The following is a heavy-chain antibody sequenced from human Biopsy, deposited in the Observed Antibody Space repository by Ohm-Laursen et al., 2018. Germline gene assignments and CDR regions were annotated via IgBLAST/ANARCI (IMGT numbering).Heavy chain of an antibody. Sequence: SETLSLTCTVSGGSLSSYSWSWIRQPPGKGLEWIGYINYSGRTNYNPSLKSRVTISVDTSKNQVSLKVYSLSASDAAVYYCARGYSATYGRFDPWGQGTLVTVSS. V-gene: IGHV4-59*01. CDR3: ARGYSATYGRFDP. CDR1: GGSLSSYS. CDR2: INYSGRT. J-gene: IGHJ5*02. D-gene: IGHD1-26*01.